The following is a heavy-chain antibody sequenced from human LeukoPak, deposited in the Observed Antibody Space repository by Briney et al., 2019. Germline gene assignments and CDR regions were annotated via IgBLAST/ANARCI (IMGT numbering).Heavy chain of an antibody. Sequence: GESLKISCNAFGYSFTTYWIGWVRQVPGKGLEWMRVIYPGDHRTRYNPSFQGHVTISADKSTSTAYLQWSSLQASDTATYYCACGKMTDPWSGPWGQGTLVTVSS. D-gene: IGHD1-26*01. CDR1: GYSFTTYW. CDR3: ACGKMTDPWSGP. J-gene: IGHJ5*02. V-gene: IGHV5-51*01. CDR2: IYPGDHRT.